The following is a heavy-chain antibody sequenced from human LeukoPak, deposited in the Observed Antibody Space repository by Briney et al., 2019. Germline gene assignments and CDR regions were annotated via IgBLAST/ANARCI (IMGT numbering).Heavy chain of an antibody. D-gene: IGHD6-13*01. CDR2: IYPGDSDT. CDR1: GYTFTTYW. CDR3: ARHTFGGYSSTWSPVDS. Sequence: GESLKISCKVSGYTFTTYWIGWVRQMPGKGLEWMGIIYPGDSDTRYSPSFQGRVTISADESISTAYLQWSSLTASDTAMYYCARHTFGGYSSTWSPVDSWGQGTLVTVSS. V-gene: IGHV5-51*01. J-gene: IGHJ4*02.